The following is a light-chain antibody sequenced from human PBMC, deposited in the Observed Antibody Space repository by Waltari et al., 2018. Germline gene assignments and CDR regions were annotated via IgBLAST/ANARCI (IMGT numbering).Light chain of an antibody. CDR1: QHVSRA. Sequence: EIVLTQSPGSLSSSPGERVTFSCRASQHVSRALAWYQQKHGQAPRLLIFGASNMATGIPDRFSGSGSETDFSLTISRLEPEDFAVYYCQHYERLPATFGRGTKVEIK. J-gene: IGKJ1*01. CDR3: QHYERLPAT. V-gene: IGKV3-20*01. CDR2: GAS.